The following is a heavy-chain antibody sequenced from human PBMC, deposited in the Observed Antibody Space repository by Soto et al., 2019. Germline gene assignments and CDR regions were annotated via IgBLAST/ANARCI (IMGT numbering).Heavy chain of an antibody. CDR2: IYYSGST. CDR3: ARESDILTGSYFDY. Sequence: SETLSLTCTVSGGSISSGGYYWSWIRQHPGKGLEWIGYIYYSGSTYYNPSLKSRVTISVDTSKNQFSLKLSSVTAADTAVYYCARESDILTGSYFDYWGQGTLVTVSS. V-gene: IGHV4-31*03. J-gene: IGHJ4*02. CDR1: GGSISSGGYY. D-gene: IGHD3-9*01.